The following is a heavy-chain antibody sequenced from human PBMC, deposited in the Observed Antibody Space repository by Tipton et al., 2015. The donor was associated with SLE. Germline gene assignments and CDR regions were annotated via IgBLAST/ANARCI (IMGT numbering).Heavy chain of an antibody. CDR1: GGSISSSSYY. Sequence: TLSLTCTVSGGSISSSSYYWGWIRQPPGKGLEWIGSMYYSGSTYYNPSLKSRVTISVDTSKNQFSLKLSSVTAADTAVYYCASLLGPRLFDYWGQGTLVTVSS. CDR2: MYYSGST. CDR3: ASLLGPRLFDY. J-gene: IGHJ4*02. D-gene: IGHD2-21*01. V-gene: IGHV4-39*07.